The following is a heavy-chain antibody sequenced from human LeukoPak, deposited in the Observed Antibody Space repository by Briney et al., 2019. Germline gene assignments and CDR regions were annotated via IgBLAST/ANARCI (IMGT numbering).Heavy chain of an antibody. V-gene: IGHV3-74*01. CDR1: GFTFTTYW. Sequence: GGSLRLSCEASGFTFTTYWMHWVRQAPGKGLVWVSRINTDGSSTTYADSVRGRFTISRDNAKNTLYLQMNSLSPEDTAVYYCAGPSPIPDFYYGMDVWGQGTSVIVSS. D-gene: IGHD2-21*01. CDR3: AGPSPIPDFYYGMDV. CDR2: INTDGSST. J-gene: IGHJ6*02.